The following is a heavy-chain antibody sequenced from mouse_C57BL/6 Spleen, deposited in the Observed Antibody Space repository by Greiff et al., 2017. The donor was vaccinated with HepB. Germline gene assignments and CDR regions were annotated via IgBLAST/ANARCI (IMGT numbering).Heavy chain of an antibody. V-gene: IGHV1-26*01. CDR3: ARRDGWDPDFDD. Sequence: EVQLQQSGPELVKPGASVKISCKASGYTFTDYYMNWVKQRHGKSLEWIGDINPNNGGTSYNQKFKGKATLTVDKSSSTAYMELRSLTSEDSAVYYCARRDGWDPDFDDWGQGTTLTVSS. J-gene: IGHJ2*01. D-gene: IGHD4-1*01. CDR2: INPNNGGT. CDR1: GYTFTDYY.